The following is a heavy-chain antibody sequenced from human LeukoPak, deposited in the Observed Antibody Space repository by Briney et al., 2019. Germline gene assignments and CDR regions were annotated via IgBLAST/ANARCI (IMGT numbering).Heavy chain of an antibody. V-gene: IGHV4-61*02. Sequence: PSETLSLTCTVSGGSISSGGYYWSWTRQPAGKGLEWIGRIYPTRRTNYNASLKSRVTISGDTSKNQFSLKLTSVTAADTAVYYCARVIASRGEFDYWGQGALVTVSS. CDR1: GGSISSGGYY. CDR2: IYPTRRT. J-gene: IGHJ4*02. D-gene: IGHD3-10*01. CDR3: ARVIASRGEFDY.